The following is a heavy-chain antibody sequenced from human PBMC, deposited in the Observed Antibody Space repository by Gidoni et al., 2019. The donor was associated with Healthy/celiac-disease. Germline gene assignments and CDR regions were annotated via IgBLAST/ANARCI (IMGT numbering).Heavy chain of an antibody. CDR1: GYSISSGYY. Sequence: VQLQESGPGLVKPSETLSLTCAVSGYSISSGYYWGWIRQPPGKGLEWIGSIYHSGSTYYNPSLKSRVTISVDTSKNQFSLKLSSVTAADTAVYYCARDTAVARYYYGMDVWGQGTTVTVSS. J-gene: IGHJ6*02. CDR2: IYHSGST. CDR3: ARDTAVARYYYGMDV. V-gene: IGHV4-38-2*02. D-gene: IGHD6-19*01.